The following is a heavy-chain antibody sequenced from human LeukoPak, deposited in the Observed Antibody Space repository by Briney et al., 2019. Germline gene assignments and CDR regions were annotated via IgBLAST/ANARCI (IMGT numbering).Heavy chain of an antibody. V-gene: IGHV4-59*01. CDR2: IYYSGST. CDR3: ARAVTIFMGWFDP. J-gene: IGHJ5*02. CDR1: GVSISSYY. Sequence: PSETLSLTCTVSGVSISSYYWSWIRQPPGKGLEWIGYIYYSGSTNYNPSLKSRVTISVDTSKNQFSLKLSSVTAADTAVYYCARAVTIFMGWFDPWGQGTLVTVSS. D-gene: IGHD3-3*01.